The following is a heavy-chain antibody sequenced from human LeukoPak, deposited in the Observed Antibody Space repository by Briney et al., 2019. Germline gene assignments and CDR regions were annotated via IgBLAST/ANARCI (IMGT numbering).Heavy chain of an antibody. Sequence: GASVKVSCKASGGTFSSYAISWVRQAPGQGLEWMGGIIPIFGTANCAQKFQGRVTITADKSTSTAYMELSSLRSEDTAVYYCARLTVWYYYDSSGYYYNAFDIWGQGTMVTVSS. V-gene: IGHV1-69*06. J-gene: IGHJ3*02. CDR3: ARLTVWYYYDSSGYYYNAFDI. CDR2: IIPIFGTA. D-gene: IGHD3-22*01. CDR1: GGTFSSYA.